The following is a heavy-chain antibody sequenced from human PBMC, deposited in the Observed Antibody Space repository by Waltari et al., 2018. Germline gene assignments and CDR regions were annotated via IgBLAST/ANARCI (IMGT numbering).Heavy chain of an antibody. CDR3: ARVSRRTYRSPVPGRHYYYGMDV. D-gene: IGHD1-1*01. CDR2: ISTDARDT. CDR1: GFTFSSFW. J-gene: IGHJ6*02. Sequence: EEQLVESGGGLVQPGDSLRLSCAASGFTFSSFWMNWVRQAPGKGPLWVSRISTDARDTTYADAVKGRFTISGDNARNTLYLQMNRLRAEDTAVYFCARVSRRTYRSPVPGRHYYYGMDVWGQGTTVTVSS. V-gene: IGHV3-74*03.